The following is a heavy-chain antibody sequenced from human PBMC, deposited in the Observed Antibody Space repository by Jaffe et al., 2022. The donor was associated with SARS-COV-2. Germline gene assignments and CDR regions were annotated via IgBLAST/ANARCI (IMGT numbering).Heavy chain of an antibody. CDR3: VRDPLSYGWFDY. Sequence: QVQLVESGGGEVQPGRSLRLSCEASGFAFNLYAMHWVRQAPGKGLEWVATLWYDGRNEKYADSVKDRFTISRDNSKKMLYLQMNSLRAEDTAMYYCVRDPLSYGWFDYWGQGTLVTVSS. CDR2: LWYDGRNE. D-gene: IGHD6-19*01. J-gene: IGHJ4*02. CDR1: GFAFNLYA. V-gene: IGHV3-33*01.